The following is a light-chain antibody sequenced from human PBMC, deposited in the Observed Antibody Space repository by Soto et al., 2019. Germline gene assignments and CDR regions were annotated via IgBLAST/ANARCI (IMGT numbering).Light chain of an antibody. CDR1: SSDIGGYNY. CDR2: EVS. Sequence: QSALTQPASVSGSPGQSITISCTGTSSDIGGYNYVSWYQQHPGKAPKLMIYEVSNRPSGVSNRFSGSKSGNTASLTISGLQAEDEADYHCSSYTSRTTFVIFGGGTKVTVL. J-gene: IGLJ2*01. CDR3: SSYTSRTTFVI. V-gene: IGLV2-14*01.